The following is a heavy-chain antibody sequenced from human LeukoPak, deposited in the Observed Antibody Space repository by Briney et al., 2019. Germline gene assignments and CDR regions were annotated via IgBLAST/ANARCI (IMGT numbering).Heavy chain of an antibody. CDR1: GGSISSYY. V-gene: IGHV4-59*01. J-gene: IGHJ4*02. Sequence: SETLFLTCTVSGGSISSYYWSWIRQPPGKGLEWIGYIYYSGSTNYNPSLKSRVTISVDTSKNQFSLKLSSVTAADTAVYYCAIGSSGYYLSYWGQGTLVTVSS. CDR2: IYYSGST. D-gene: IGHD3-22*01. CDR3: AIGSSGYYLSY.